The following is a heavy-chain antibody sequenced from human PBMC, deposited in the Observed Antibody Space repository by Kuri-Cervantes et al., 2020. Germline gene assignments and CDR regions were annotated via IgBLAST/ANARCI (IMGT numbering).Heavy chain of an antibody. J-gene: IGHJ4*02. CDR3: ARRGGEWLHFPGYFDY. Sequence: GESLKISCVISGFSISNIWMSWVRQAPGKGLEWVAGLSFDGKNKYYADSAKGRFTISRDNSKNTLYLQMNSLRVEDTALYYCARRGGEWLHFPGYFDYWGQGTLVTVSS. CDR2: LSFDGKNK. V-gene: IGHV3-30*03. CDR1: GFSISNIW. D-gene: IGHD5-12*01.